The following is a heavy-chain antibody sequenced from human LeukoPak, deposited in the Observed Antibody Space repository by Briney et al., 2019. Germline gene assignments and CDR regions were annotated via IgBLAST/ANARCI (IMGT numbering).Heavy chain of an antibody. CDR2: IIPIFGTA. D-gene: IGHD6-19*01. Sequence: SVKVSCKASGGTFSSYAISWVRQAPGQGLEWMGGIIPIFGTANYAQKFQGRVTITADESTSTAYMELSSLRSEDTAVYYCATGARGWHLFDYWGQGTLVTVSS. CDR1: GGTFSSYA. J-gene: IGHJ4*02. V-gene: IGHV1-69*13. CDR3: ATGARGWHLFDY.